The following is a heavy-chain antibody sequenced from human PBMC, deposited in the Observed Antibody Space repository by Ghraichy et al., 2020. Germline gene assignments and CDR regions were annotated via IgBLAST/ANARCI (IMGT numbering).Heavy chain of an antibody. CDR1: GFGFDSYV. Sequence: GGSLRLSCVASGFGFDSYVMHWVRQAPGRGLEWVAIIWFDGDKKYYGDSVKGRFTISRDSSNKVVYLQMNSLRGEDTGVYYCAKAQELYYNYWTGALDNWGQGTQVTVSS. V-gene: IGHV3-33*06. CDR2: IWFDGDKK. CDR3: AKAQELYYNYWTGALDN. J-gene: IGHJ4*02. D-gene: IGHD3-3*01.